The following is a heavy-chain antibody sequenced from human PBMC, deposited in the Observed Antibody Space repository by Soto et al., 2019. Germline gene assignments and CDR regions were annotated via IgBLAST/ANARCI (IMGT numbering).Heavy chain of an antibody. V-gene: IGHV1-2*04. CDR1: GYTFTGYY. Sequence: ASVKVSCKASGYTFTGYYMHWVRHAPGQGLEWIGWINPNSGGTNYAQKFQGWVTMTRDTSISTAYMELSRLRSDDTAVYYCASWARTGDHAFDIWGQGTMVTVSS. D-gene: IGHD7-27*01. CDR3: ASWARTGDHAFDI. J-gene: IGHJ3*02. CDR2: INPNSGGT.